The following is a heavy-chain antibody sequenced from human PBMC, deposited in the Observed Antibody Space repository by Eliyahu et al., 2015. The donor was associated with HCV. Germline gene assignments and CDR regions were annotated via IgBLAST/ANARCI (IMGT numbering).Heavy chain of an antibody. CDR1: GFPFSNYA. D-gene: IGHD1-14*01. Sequence: QVQLVESGGGVVQPGRSLRLXCAASGFPFSNYAIHXVRQAPGXGXGWVAVISDXGNSEYYADFVKGRFTISRDNSKSTLYLQMNSLRAEDTAVYYCARDRITSDAFDIWGQGTMVTVSS. J-gene: IGHJ3*02. CDR3: ARDRITSDAFDI. CDR2: ISDXGNSE. V-gene: IGHV3-30*04.